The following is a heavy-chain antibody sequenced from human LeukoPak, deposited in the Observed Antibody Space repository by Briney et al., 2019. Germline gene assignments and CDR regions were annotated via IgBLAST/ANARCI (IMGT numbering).Heavy chain of an antibody. CDR2: ISSSGSTI. D-gene: IGHD3-9*01. Sequence: GGSLRLSCAASGFTFSDYYMSWIRQAPGKGLEWVSHISSSGSTIYYADSVKGRFTISRDNAKNSLYLQMNSLRAEDTAVYYCARSTTYCDIVTGYSDAFDIWGQGTLVIVSS. V-gene: IGHV3-11*01. CDR1: GFTFSDYY. J-gene: IGHJ3*02. CDR3: ARSTTYCDIVTGYSDAFDI.